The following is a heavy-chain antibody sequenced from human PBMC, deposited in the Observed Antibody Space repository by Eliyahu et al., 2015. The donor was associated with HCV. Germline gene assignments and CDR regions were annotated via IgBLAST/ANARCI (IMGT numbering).Heavy chain of an antibody. V-gene: IGHV4-39*01. CDR2: MFHRGNT. D-gene: IGHD1-14*01. J-gene: IGHJ4*02. CDR1: GGSISSGSYY. Sequence: QLQLQESGPGLVKPSETLSLTCTVSGGSISSGSYYWGWLRQPPGKGLEWIGSMFHRGNTYYNPSLKSRVTISVDTSKNQFSLKLSSVTVADTAVYYCARDDNWNHYSFDYWGQGTLVTVSS. CDR3: ARDDNWNHYSFDY.